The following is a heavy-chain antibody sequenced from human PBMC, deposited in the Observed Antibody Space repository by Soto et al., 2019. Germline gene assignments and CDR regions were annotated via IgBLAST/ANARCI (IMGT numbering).Heavy chain of an antibody. CDR1: GFTSSNAW. J-gene: IGHJ6*02. V-gene: IGHV3-15*07. CDR2: IKSKTDGGTT. D-gene: IGHD5-18*01. Sequence: PGGSLRLSCAASGFTSSNAWMNWVRQAPGKGLQWVGRIKSKTDGGTTDYAAPVKGRFTISRDDSKNTLYLQMNSLKTEDTAVYYCNRRGYSYGQRYYYYYGMDVWGQGTTVTVSS. CDR3: NRRGYSYGQRYYYYYGMDV.